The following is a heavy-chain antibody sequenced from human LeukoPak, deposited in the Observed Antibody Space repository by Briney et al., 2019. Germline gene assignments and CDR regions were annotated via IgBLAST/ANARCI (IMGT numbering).Heavy chain of an antibody. D-gene: IGHD3-22*01. J-gene: IGHJ3*02. CDR2: ISAYNGNT. CDR3: ARGTRTMIVVYHGAFDI. Sequence: ASVKVSCKASGGTFSSYTISWVRQAPGQGLEWMGWISAYNGNTNYAQKLQGRVTMTTDTSTSTAYMELRSLRSDDTAVYYCARGTRTMIVVYHGAFDIWGQGTMVTVSS. CDR1: GGTFSSYT. V-gene: IGHV1-18*01.